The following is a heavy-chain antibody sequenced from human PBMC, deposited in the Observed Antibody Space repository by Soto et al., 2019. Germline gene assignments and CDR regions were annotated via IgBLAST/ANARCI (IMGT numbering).Heavy chain of an antibody. CDR3: ARVFYYGSGSYAGRYYFDY. V-gene: IGHV4-31*03. CDR1: GGSISSGGYY. D-gene: IGHD3-10*01. J-gene: IGHJ4*02. Sequence: SETLSLTCTVSGGSISSGGYYRSWIRQHPGKGLEWIGYIYYSGSTYYNPSLKSRVTISVDTSKNQFSLKLSSVTAADTAVYYCARVFYYGSGSYAGRYYFDYWGQGTLVTVSS. CDR2: IYYSGST.